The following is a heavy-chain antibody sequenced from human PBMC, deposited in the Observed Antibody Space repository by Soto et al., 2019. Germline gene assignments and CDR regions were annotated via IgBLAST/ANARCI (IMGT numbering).Heavy chain of an antibody. CDR1: GGSISSSSYY. Sequence: PSETLSLTCTVSGGSISSSSYYWGWIRQPPGKGLEWTGSIYYSGSTYYNPSLKSRVTISVDTSKNQFSLKLSSVTAADTAVYYCARVGGDYYYYYGMDVWGQGTTVTVSS. D-gene: IGHD3-3*01. J-gene: IGHJ6*02. V-gene: IGHV4-39*01. CDR3: ARVGGDYYYYYGMDV. CDR2: IYYSGST.